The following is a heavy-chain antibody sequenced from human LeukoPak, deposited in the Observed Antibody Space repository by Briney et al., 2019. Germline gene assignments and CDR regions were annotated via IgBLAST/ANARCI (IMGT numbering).Heavy chain of an antibody. CDR1: GYSFTSYW. CDR3: ARLPSGNGGYYYYYMDV. D-gene: IGHD4-23*01. CDR2: IYPGDSDT. J-gene: IGHJ6*03. V-gene: IGHV5-51*01. Sequence: GESLKISCKGSGYSFTSYWIGWVRQMPGKGLEWMGIIYPGDSDTRYSPSFQGQVTISADKSISTAYLQWSSLKASDTAMYYCARLPSGNGGYYYYYMDVWGKGTTVTISS.